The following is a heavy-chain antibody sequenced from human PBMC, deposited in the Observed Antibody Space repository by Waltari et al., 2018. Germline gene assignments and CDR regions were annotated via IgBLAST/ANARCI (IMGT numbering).Heavy chain of an antibody. CDR1: GYSISSGYY. V-gene: IGHV4-38-2*01. CDR2: IYHSGST. Sequence: QVQLQVSGPGLVKPSETLSLTCAVSGYSISSGYYWGWIRKPPGKGLEWIGSIYHSGSTYYNPSLKSRVTISVDTSKNQFSLKLSSVTAADTAVYYCARGITIFGVVPQPYYFDYWGQGTLVTVSS. J-gene: IGHJ4*02. CDR3: ARGITIFGVVPQPYYFDY. D-gene: IGHD3-3*01.